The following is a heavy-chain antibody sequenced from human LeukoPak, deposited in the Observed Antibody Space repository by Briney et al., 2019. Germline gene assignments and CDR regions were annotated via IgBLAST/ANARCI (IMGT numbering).Heavy chain of an antibody. CDR2: INHSGST. J-gene: IGHJ4*02. Sequence: PSETLSLTCAVYGGSFSGYYWSWIRQPPGKGLEWIEEINHSGSTNYNPSLKSRVTISVDTSKNQFSLKLSSVTAADTAVYYCARARSSNYPQHPYDYWGQGTLVTVSS. CDR1: GGSFSGYY. D-gene: IGHD4-11*01. V-gene: IGHV4-34*01. CDR3: ARARSSNYPQHPYDY.